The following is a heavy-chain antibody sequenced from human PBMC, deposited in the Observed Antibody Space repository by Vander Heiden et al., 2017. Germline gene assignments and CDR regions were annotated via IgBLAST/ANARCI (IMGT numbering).Heavy chain of an antibody. CDR3: AKWEIVVVPAAGGYFDY. V-gene: IGHV3-23*01. CDR1: GFTVSSDA. D-gene: IGHD2-2*01. Sequence: EVQLLESGGGLVEPGGSLRIPCAASGFTVSSDAMSWVRQSPGKGLDWVSAISGSGGSTYYADSVKGRFTISRDNSKNTLYLQMNSLRAEDTAVYYCAKWEIVVVPAAGGYFDYWGQGTLVTVSS. CDR2: ISGSGGST. J-gene: IGHJ4*02.